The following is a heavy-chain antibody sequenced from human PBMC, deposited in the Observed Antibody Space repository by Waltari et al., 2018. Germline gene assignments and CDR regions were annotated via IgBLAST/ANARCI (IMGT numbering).Heavy chain of an antibody. J-gene: IGHJ4*02. CDR1: GFTFSSYS. CDR3: ARDLSVWSNYDILTGYYEDY. D-gene: IGHD3-9*01. V-gene: IGHV3-48*01. Sequence: EVQLVESGGGLVQPGGSLRLSCAASGFTFSSYSMNWVRQAPGEGLEWVSYISSSSSTIYYADSVKGRFTISRDNAKNSLYLQMNSLRAEDTAVYYCARDLSVWSNYDILTGYYEDYWGQGTLVTVSS. CDR2: ISSSSSTI.